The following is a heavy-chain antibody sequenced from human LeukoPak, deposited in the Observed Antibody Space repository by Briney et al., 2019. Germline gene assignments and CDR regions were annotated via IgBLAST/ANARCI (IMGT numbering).Heavy chain of an antibody. V-gene: IGHV3-64*01. CDR3: ARDHIAAAGTSGEYYYGMDV. Sequence: PGGSLRLSCAASGFTFSNYVTHWVRQAPGKGLEYVSGISTNGESTHYANSVKGRFTISRDNSKNTLFLQMGRLRVEDTAVYYCARDHIAAAGTSGEYYYGMDVWGQGTTVTVSS. J-gene: IGHJ6*02. CDR1: GFTFSNYV. CDR2: ISTNGEST. D-gene: IGHD6-13*01.